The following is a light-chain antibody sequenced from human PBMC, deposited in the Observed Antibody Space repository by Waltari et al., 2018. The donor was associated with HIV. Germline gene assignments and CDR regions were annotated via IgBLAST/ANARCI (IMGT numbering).Light chain of an antibody. CDR2: WNK. V-gene: IGLV1-40*01. CDR3: QSYDITLSDVVV. Sequence: HSALTQPPSASGSPGQSVTISCTWSTPNIESYCHVHWYQQIPGTAPNPLISWNKNRPAGVPDRLSDTKSGTTAALTITGIQAEDEADYLRQSYDITLSDVVVFGGGTKLTVL. CDR1: TPNIESYCH. J-gene: IGLJ2*01.